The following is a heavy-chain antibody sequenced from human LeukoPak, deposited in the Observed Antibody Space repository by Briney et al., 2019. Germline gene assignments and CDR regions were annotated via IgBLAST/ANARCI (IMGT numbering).Heavy chain of an antibody. J-gene: IGHJ4*02. Sequence: SETLSLTCTVSGGYISSGGYYWSWIRQHPGKGLEWIGYIYYSGSTYYNPSLKSRVTISADTSKNQFSLKLSSVTAADMAVYYCARLNQLLLGTAYYFDFWGQGTLVTVSS. V-gene: IGHV4-31*03. CDR2: IYYSGST. D-gene: IGHD2-2*01. CDR1: GGYISSGGYY. CDR3: ARLNQLLLGTAYYFDF.